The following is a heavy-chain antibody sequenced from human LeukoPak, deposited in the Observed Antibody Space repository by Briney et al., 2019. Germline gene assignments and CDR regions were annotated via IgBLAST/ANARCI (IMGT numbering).Heavy chain of an antibody. Sequence: KPSETLSLTCTVSGGSISSYYWSWIRQPPGKGLEWLGYIYYSGSTNYNPSLKSRVTISVDTSKNQFSLKLSSVTAADTAVYYCAIGAASSGWHKFDYWGQGTLVTVSS. J-gene: IGHJ4*02. V-gene: IGHV4-59*01. CDR3: AIGAASSGWHKFDY. CDR2: IYYSGST. CDR1: GGSISSYY. D-gene: IGHD6-19*01.